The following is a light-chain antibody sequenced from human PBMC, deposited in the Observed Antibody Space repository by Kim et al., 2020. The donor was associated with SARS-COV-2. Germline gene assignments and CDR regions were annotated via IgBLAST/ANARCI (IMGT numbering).Light chain of an antibody. J-gene: IGKJ3*01. CDR3: QQYGSSPFT. CDR1: PSVSSSY. Sequence: LPGERATRSCRASPSVSSSYLAWYQQKPGQAPRILIYGASSRATGIPDRFSGSGSGTDFTLTISRLEPEDFAVYYCQQYGSSPFTFGPGTKVDIK. V-gene: IGKV3-20*01. CDR2: GAS.